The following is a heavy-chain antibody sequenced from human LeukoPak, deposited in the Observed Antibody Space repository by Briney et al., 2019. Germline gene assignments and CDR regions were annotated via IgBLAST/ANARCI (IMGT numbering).Heavy chain of an antibody. V-gene: IGHV3-74*01. J-gene: IGHJ4*02. CDR2: INSDGSST. D-gene: IGHD3-10*01. Sequence: GGSLRLSCAASGFTFSSYWMHWVRQAPGKGLVWVSRINSDGSSTSYADSVKGRFTISRDNAKNTLYLQMNSLRAEDTAVYYCARTYGSGSYYRGGFDYWGQGTLVTVSS. CDR1: GFTFSSYW. CDR3: ARTYGSGSYYRGGFDY.